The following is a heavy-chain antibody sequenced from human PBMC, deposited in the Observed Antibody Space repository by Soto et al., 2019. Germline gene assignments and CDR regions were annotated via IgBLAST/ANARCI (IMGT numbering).Heavy chain of an antibody. D-gene: IGHD1-26*01. CDR2: IYYSGST. V-gene: IGHV4-59*08. J-gene: IGHJ4*02. Sequence: PSETLSLTCTVSGGSISSYYWSWIRQPPGKGLEWIGYIYYSGSTNYNPSLKSRVIISVDTSKNQFSLKLSSVTAADTAVYYCARRYGSAIDYWGQGTLVTVS. CDR3: ARRYGSAIDY. CDR1: GGSISSYY.